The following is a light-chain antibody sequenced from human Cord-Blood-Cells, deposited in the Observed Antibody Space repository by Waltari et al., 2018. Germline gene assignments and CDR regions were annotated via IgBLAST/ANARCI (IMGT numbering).Light chain of an antibody. J-gene: IGLJ2*01. Sequence: QSALTQPASVSGSPGQSITISCTGTSSDVGGSNYVSWYHQHPGKAPNLMIYDVSNRPSGVSNRVSGSKSGNTASLTISVLQAEDEADYYCSSYTSSSPVVFGGGTKLTVL. CDR1: SSDVGGSNY. CDR2: DVS. V-gene: IGLV2-14*01. CDR3: SSYTSSSPVV.